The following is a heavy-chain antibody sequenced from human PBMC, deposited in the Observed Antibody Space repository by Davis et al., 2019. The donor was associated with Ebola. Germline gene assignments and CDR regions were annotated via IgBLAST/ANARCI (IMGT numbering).Heavy chain of an antibody. V-gene: IGHV3-73*01. D-gene: IGHD6-13*01. CDR1: GGSISSSR. CDR3: TSGYSSSHQGFNDY. J-gene: IGHJ4*02. CDR2: IRSKANSYAT. Sequence: ETLSLTCTVSGGSISSSRYYWGWIRQPPGKGLEWVGRIRSKANSYATAYAASVKGRFTISRDDSKNTAYLQMNSLKTEDTAVYYCTSGYSSSHQGFNDYWGQGTLVTVSS.